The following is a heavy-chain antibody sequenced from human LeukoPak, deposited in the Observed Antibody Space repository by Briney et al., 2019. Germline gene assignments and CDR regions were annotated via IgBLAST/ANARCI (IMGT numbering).Heavy chain of an antibody. CDR2: IWNDRSSK. CDR3: ARGCGGSPGCYNLDN. J-gene: IGHJ4*02. V-gene: IGHV3-33*01. D-gene: IGHD2-15*01. CDR1: GFTFSSSA. Sequence: GGSLRLSCAASGFTFSSSAMHWGRQAPAQGQEWVAVIWNDRSSKYYADSVKGRFTVSRDNSKNKLYLQMNSLRAEDTCVYYCARGCGGSPGCYNLDNWGQGTLVTVSS.